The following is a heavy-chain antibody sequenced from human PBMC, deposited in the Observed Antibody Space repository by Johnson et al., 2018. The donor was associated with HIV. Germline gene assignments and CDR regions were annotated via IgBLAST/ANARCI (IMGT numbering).Heavy chain of an antibody. V-gene: IGHV3-30-3*01. CDR2: TSYDGANK. D-gene: IGHD3-16*01. Sequence: QVQLVESGGGLVQPGGSLRLSCAASGFTVNSNYINWVRQAPGKGLEWVAVTSYDGANKYYADSVKGRLTISRDNSKNTVYLQMNSLRAEDTAVYYCAREVRGPRGAFDIWGQGTMVTVSS. CDR3: AREVRGPRGAFDI. CDR1: GFTVNSNY. J-gene: IGHJ3*02.